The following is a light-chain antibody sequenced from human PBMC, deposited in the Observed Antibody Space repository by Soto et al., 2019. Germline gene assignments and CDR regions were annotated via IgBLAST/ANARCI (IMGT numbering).Light chain of an antibody. J-gene: IGKJ1*01. CDR3: QQYNVWWT. CDR2: NAS. Sequence: EIMMTQSPATLSVSPGERATLSCRASQSVDNNLVWYQERPGQTPRLLIFNASTRASGIPTRFSGSGSGADFSLAISGLQSEDFAVYYCQQYNVWWTFGQGTKVE. V-gene: IGKV3-15*01. CDR1: QSVDNN.